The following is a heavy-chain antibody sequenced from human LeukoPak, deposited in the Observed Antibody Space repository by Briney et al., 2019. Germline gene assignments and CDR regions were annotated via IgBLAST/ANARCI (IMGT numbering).Heavy chain of an antibody. CDR2: IKSKTDGGTT. Sequence: PGGSLRLSCAASGLTFTNAWMTWVRQAPGKGLEWVGRIKSKTDGGTTDYAAPVKGRFTISRDDSKNALYLQMNSLRAEDTAVYYCAKGSRSGYDFGRITMIDPDIDYWGQGTLVTVSS. CDR3: AKGSRSGYDFGRITMIDPDIDY. J-gene: IGHJ4*02. CDR1: GLTFTNAW. V-gene: IGHV3-15*01. D-gene: IGHD5-12*01.